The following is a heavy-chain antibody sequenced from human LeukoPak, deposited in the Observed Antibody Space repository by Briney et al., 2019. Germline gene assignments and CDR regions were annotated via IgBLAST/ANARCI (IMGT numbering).Heavy chain of an antibody. V-gene: IGHV4-38-2*02. CDR2: IYYSGST. J-gene: IGHJ6*03. Sequence: SETLSLTCTVSGYSISSTYYWGWIRQPPGKRLEWIGSIYYSGSTYYNPSLKSRVTISVDTSKNQFSLKLSSVTAADTAVYYCARTYSRFYYYYMDVWGKGTTVTVSS. CDR1: GYSISSTYY. D-gene: IGHD4-11*01. CDR3: ARTYSRFYYYYMDV.